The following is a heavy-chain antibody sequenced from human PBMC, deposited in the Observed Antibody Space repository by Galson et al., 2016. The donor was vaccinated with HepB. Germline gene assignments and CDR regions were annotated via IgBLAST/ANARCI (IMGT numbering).Heavy chain of an antibody. D-gene: IGHD3-10*01. Sequence: SVKVSCKASGGIFSNYIISWVRQAPGQGLEWMGGIIPIFGTANYAQKFQGRVTITADESTRTAYMALSSLRSEDTAVYYCARSSYYGSGTYSFDFWGQGALVTVSS. J-gene: IGHJ4*02. CDR2: IIPIFGTA. CDR1: GGIFSNYI. CDR3: ARSSYYGSGTYSFDF. V-gene: IGHV1-69*13.